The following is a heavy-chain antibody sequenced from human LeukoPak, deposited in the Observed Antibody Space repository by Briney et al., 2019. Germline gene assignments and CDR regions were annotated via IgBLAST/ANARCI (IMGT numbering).Heavy chain of an antibody. V-gene: IGHV3-23*01. J-gene: IGHJ6*03. CDR3: AKSSSYYYYYYMDV. CDR2: ISGSGGST. CDR1: GFTFSSYA. D-gene: IGHD6-6*01. Sequence: PGGSLRLSCAASGFTFSSYAMSWVRQAPGKGLEWVSAISGSGGSTYYADSVKGRFTISRDNSKNTLYLQMNSLRAEDTAVYCCAKSSSYYYYYYMDVWGKGTTVTVSS.